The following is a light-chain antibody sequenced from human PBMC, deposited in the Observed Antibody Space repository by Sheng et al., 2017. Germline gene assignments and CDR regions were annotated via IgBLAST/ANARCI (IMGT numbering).Light chain of an antibody. V-gene: IGKV1-8*01. CDR3: QQYNSYYT. Sequence: AIRMTQSPSSFSASTGDRVTITCRASQGISSYLAWYQQKPGKAPKLLIYAASTLQSGVPSRFSGSGSGTDFTLTISCLQSEDFATYYCQQYNSYYTFGQGTKLEI. CDR2: AAS. CDR1: QGISSY. J-gene: IGKJ2*01.